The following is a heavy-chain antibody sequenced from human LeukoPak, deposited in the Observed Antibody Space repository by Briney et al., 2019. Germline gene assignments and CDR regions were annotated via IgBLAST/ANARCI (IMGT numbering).Heavy chain of an antibody. CDR2: IKQDGSEK. J-gene: IGHJ6*04. CDR3: ARVGLRYCSSTSCTGGMDV. Sequence: GGSLRLSCAASGFTFSSYWMSWVRQAPGKGLEWVANIKQDGSEKYYVDSVKGRFTISRDNAKNSLYLQMNSLGAEDTAVYYCARVGLRYCSSTSCTGGMDVWGKGTTVTVSS. D-gene: IGHD2-2*01. V-gene: IGHV3-7*03. CDR1: GFTFSSYW.